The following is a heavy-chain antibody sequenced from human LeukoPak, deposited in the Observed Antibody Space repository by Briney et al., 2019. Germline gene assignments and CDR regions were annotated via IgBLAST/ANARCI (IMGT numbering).Heavy chain of an antibody. CDR3: ARGKEYCGGDCFSSWYFDL. CDR2: IYYSGST. J-gene: IGHJ2*01. D-gene: IGHD2-21*02. V-gene: IGHV4-39*01. CDR1: GGSISSSSYY. Sequence: KSSETLSLTCTVSGGSISSSSYYWGWIRQPPGKGLEWIGSIYYSGSTYYNPSLKSRVTISIDTSKNQFSLELSSVTAADTAVYYCARGKEYCGGDCFSSWYFDLWGRGTLVTVSS.